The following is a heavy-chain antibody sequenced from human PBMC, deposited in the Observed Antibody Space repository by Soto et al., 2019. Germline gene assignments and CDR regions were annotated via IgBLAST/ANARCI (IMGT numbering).Heavy chain of an antibody. CDR3: ARHLTYCSAGSCYSDFPYYGMDV. CDR1: GCSLSSSSYY. Sequence: PSETLSLTCTVSGCSLSSSSYYWGWIRQPPGKGLEWIGSIFYSGSTYYNPSLKSRVTISVDTSKNQFSLKLSSVTAADTAVYYCARHLTYCSAGSCYSDFPYYGMDVWGQGTTVTVSS. D-gene: IGHD2-15*01. CDR2: IFYSGST. J-gene: IGHJ6*02. V-gene: IGHV4-39*01.